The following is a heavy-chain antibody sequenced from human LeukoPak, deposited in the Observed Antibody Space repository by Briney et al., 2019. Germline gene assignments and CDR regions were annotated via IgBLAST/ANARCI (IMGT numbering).Heavy chain of an antibody. J-gene: IGHJ4*02. CDR1: GYSISSGYY. CDR3: ARVVQLERHDEYYFDY. D-gene: IGHD1-1*01. Sequence: SETLSLTCTVSGYSISSGYYWGWIRQPPGKGLEWIGSIYHSGSTYYNPSLKSRVTISVDTSKNQFSLKLSSVTAADTAVYYCARVVQLERHDEYYFDYWGQGTLVTVSS. V-gene: IGHV4-38-2*02. CDR2: IYHSGST.